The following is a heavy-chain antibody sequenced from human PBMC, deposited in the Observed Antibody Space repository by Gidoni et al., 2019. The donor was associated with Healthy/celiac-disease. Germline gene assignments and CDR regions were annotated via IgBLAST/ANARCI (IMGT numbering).Heavy chain of an antibody. Sequence: EVQLLESGGGLVQPGGSLRLSCSASGFTFSSYAMSWVRQAPGKGLEWVSAISGSGGSTYYADSVKGRFTSSRDNSKNTLYLQMNSLRAEDTAVYYCAKGPREGTHFDYWGQGTLVTVSS. CDR1: GFTFSSYA. J-gene: IGHJ4*02. V-gene: IGHV3-23*01. D-gene: IGHD1-1*01. CDR2: ISGSGGST. CDR3: AKGPREGTHFDY.